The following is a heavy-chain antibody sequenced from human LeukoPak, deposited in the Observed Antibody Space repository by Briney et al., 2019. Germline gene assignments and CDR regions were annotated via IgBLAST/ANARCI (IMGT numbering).Heavy chain of an antibody. CDR2: INPNSGGT. Sequence: ASVKVSCKASGYTFTGYYMHWVRQAPGQGLEWMGWINPNSGGTNYAQKFQGRVTMTRDTSISTAYMELSRLRSDDTAVYYCAREEVRAVATNAFDIWGQGTMVTVSS. D-gene: IGHD6-19*01. J-gene: IGHJ3*02. V-gene: IGHV1-2*02. CDR1: GYTFTGYY. CDR3: AREEVRAVATNAFDI.